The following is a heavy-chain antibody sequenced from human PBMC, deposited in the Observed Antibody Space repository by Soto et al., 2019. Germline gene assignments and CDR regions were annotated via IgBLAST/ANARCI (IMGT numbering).Heavy chain of an antibody. CDR1: GFTFSNYA. CDR3: ATAFYDGLLWSAESRDAFAI. D-gene: IGHD3-10*01. Sequence: EVQLLESGGGLVQPGGSLRLSCAASGFTFSNYAMSWVRQAPGKGLEWVADISGSGDTSYHADSVKGRFIISRDNSKNTLSLQMSGVRAADTAIYYCATAFYDGLLWSAESRDAFAISGQGTMVTVSS. J-gene: IGHJ3*02. CDR2: ISGSGDTS. V-gene: IGHV3-23*01.